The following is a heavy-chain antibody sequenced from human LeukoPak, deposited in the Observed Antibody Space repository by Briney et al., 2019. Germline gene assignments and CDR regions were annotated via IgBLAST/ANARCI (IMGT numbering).Heavy chain of an antibody. J-gene: IGHJ4*02. Sequence: GGSLRLSCAASGFTFSSYWMSWVRQAPGKGLEWVANIKQDGSEKYYVDSVKGRFTISRDNAKNSLYLQMNSLRAEDTAVYYCARDRGHCSGGSCYGESPFDYWGQGTLVTVSS. CDR2: IKQDGSEK. V-gene: IGHV3-7*01. D-gene: IGHD2-15*01. CDR1: GFTFSSYW. CDR3: ARDRGHCSGGSCYGESPFDY.